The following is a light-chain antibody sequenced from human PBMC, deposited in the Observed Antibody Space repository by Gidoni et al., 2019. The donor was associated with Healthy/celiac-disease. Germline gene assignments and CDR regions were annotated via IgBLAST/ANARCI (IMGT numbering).Light chain of an antibody. Sequence: EIVLTQSPDFQSVTPEEKVTITCRASQSIGSRLHWYQQKPDQSPKLLIKYASQSFSGVPSRFSGSGSGTDFTLTINSLEAEDAATYYCHQSSILPTFGQGTKLEIK. CDR2: YAS. J-gene: IGKJ2*01. CDR3: HQSSILPT. V-gene: IGKV6-21*01. CDR1: QSIGSR.